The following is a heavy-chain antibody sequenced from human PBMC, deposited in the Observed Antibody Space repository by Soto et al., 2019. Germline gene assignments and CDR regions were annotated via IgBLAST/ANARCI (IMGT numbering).Heavy chain of an antibody. CDR3: AKDGGSKYYDFCSGYYPGGWFDP. V-gene: IGHV3-23*01. CDR1: GFTFSSYA. CDR2: ISGSGGST. J-gene: IGHJ5*02. Sequence: EVQLLESGGGLVQPGGSLRLSCAASGFTFSSYAMSWVRQAPGKGLEWVSAISGSGGSTYYADSVKGRFTISRDNSQSTLNQQMNSHRAEDTAVYYCAKDGGSKYYDFCSGYYPGGWFDPWGHGTLVPVSS. D-gene: IGHD3-3*01.